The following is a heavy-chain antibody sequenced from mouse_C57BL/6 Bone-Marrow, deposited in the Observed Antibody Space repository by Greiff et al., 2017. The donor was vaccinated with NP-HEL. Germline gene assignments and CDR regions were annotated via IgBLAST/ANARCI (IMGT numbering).Heavy chain of an antibody. Sequence: VKLQQPGTELVKPGASVKLSCKASGYTFTSYWMHWVKQRPGQGLEWIGNINPSNGGTNYNEKFKSKATLTVDKSSSTAYMQLSSLTSEDSAVYYCARSELGERAWFAYWGQGTLVTVSA. V-gene: IGHV1-53*01. D-gene: IGHD4-1*01. CDR2: INPSNGGT. J-gene: IGHJ3*01. CDR1: GYTFTSYW. CDR3: ARSELGERAWFAY.